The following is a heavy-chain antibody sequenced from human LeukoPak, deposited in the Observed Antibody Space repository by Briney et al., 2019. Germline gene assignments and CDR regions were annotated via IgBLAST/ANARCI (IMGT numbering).Heavy chain of an antibody. D-gene: IGHD2-15*01. CDR2: IYYSGST. CDR1: GGSISSYY. J-gene: IGHJ5*02. Sequence: SETLSLTCTVSGGSISSYYWSWIRQPPGKGLEWIGYIYYSGSTNYNPSLKSRVTISVDTSKNQFSLKLSSVTAADTAVYYCAGSVVSVFASDPWGQGTLVTVSS. V-gene: IGHV4-59*01. CDR3: AGSVVSVFASDP.